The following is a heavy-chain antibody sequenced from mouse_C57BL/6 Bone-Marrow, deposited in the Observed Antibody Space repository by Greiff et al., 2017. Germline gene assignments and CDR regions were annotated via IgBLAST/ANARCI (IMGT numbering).Heavy chain of an antibody. D-gene: IGHD2-5*01. V-gene: IGHV1-19*01. Sequence: DVKLQESGPVLVKPGASVKMSCKASGYTFTDYYMNWVKQSHGKSLEWIGVINPYNGGTSYNQKFKGKATLTVDKSSSTAYMELNSLTSEDSAVYYCARRSNDYAMDYWGQGTSVTVSS. CDR3: ARRSNDYAMDY. J-gene: IGHJ4*01. CDR2: INPYNGGT. CDR1: GYTFTDYY.